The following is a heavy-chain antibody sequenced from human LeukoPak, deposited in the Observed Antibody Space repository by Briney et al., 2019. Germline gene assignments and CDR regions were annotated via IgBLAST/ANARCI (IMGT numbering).Heavy chain of an antibody. J-gene: IGHJ4*02. CDR3: ARGAHYYDSSGQPQVDY. CDR2: ISPDGSTT. D-gene: IGHD3-22*01. CDR1: GFTFSCHW. V-gene: IGHV3-74*03. Sequence: GGSLRLSCAASGFTFSCHWMHWVRQAPGKGLVWVSRISPDGSTTKNADSVKGRFTISRDNARSTLFLQLNSLRAEDTAVYYCARGAHYYDSSGQPQVDYWGQGTLVTVSS.